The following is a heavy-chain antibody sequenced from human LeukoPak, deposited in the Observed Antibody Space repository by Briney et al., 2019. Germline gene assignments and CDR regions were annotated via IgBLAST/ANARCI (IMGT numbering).Heavy chain of an antibody. CDR2: ISAYNGNT. Sequence: EASVTVSFTASGYTFTIYGISWVRQAPGQGLEWMGWISAYNGNTNYAQKLQGGVTMTTDTSTSTAYMELRSLRSDDTAVYYCARVWSGYLIDYWGQGTLVTVSS. V-gene: IGHV1-18*01. J-gene: IGHJ4*02. D-gene: IGHD3-3*01. CDR3: ARVWSGYLIDY. CDR1: GYTFTIYG.